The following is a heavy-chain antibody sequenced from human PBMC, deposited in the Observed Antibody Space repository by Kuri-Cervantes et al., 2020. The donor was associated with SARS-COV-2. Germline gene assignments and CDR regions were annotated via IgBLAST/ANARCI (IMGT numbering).Heavy chain of an antibody. CDR2: ISWNSGSI. Sequence: SLKISCAASGFTFDDYAMHWVRQAPGRGLEWVSGISWNSGSIGYADSVKGRFTISRDNAKNSLYLQMNSLRAEDTAVYYCATPAPEYGGNSGGWVFWGQGTLVTVSS. D-gene: IGHD4-23*01. J-gene: IGHJ4*02. CDR3: ATPAPEYGGNSGGWVF. CDR1: GFTFDDYA. V-gene: IGHV3-9*01.